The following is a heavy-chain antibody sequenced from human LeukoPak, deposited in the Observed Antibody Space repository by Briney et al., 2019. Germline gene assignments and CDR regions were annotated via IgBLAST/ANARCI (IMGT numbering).Heavy chain of an antibody. J-gene: IGHJ4*02. V-gene: IGHV3-23*01. D-gene: IGHD2-2*01. CDR2: INGRGDST. CDR3: VRHGDTDSCLAN. Sequence: GGSLRLSCAASGFSFSSYAMSWVRQAPGKGLEWVSGINGRGDSTVYADSVKGRFTISRDNSKNTLYLQMNSLRVEDTAVYYCVRHGDTDSCLANWGQGTLVTVSS. CDR1: GFSFSSYA.